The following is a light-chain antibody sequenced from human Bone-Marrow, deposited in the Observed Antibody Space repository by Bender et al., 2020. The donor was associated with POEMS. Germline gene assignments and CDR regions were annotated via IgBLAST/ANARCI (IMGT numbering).Light chain of an antibody. CDR1: SSNIGAGYD. Sequence: QSVLTQPPSVSGAPGQRVTISCTGSSSNIGAGYDVHWYQQLVGTAPKLLIYGNTNRPSGVPDRFSGSKSGTSASLAITGLQAEDEGDYYCQSYDNSLGGWVFGGGTKLTVL. CDR2: GNT. CDR3: QSYDNSLGGWV. V-gene: IGLV1-40*01. J-gene: IGLJ3*02.